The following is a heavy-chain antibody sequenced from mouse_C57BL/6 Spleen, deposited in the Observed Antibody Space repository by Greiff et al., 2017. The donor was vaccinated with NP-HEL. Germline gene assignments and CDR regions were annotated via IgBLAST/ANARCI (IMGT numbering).Heavy chain of an antibody. V-gene: IGHV1-53*01. D-gene: IGHD1-3*01. CDR1: GYTFTSYW. J-gene: IGHJ4*01. Sequence: VQLQQSGTELVKPGASVKLSCKASGYTFTSYWMHWVKQRPGQGLEWIGNINPSNGGTNYNEKFKSKATLTVDKSSSTAYLQLSSLTSEDSAVYYCARPLNSYYAMDYWGQGTSVTVSS. CDR3: ARPLNSYYAMDY. CDR2: INPSNGGT.